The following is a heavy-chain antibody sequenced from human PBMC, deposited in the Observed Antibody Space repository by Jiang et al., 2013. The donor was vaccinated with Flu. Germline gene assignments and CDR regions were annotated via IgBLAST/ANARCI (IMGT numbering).Heavy chain of an antibody. Sequence: EVKKPGATVKISCKVSGYTFTDYYMHWVQQAPGKGLEWMGLVDPEDGETIYAEKFQGRVTITADTSTDTAYMELSSLRSEDTAVYYCATLDVDTAMVLVSSGHYWGQGTLVTVSS. CDR1: GYTFTDYY. CDR3: ATLDVDTAMVLVSSGHY. D-gene: IGHD5-18*01. J-gene: IGHJ4*02. CDR2: VDPEDGET. V-gene: IGHV1-69-2*01.